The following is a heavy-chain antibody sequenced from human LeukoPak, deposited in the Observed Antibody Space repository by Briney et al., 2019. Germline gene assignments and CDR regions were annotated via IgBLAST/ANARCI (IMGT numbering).Heavy chain of an antibody. CDR1: GGSITSSY. CDR2: IHYTGST. Sequence: SETLSLTCTVSGGSITSSYWSWIRQSPGKGLEWIGYIHYTGSTNYNPSLKSRVTMLIDPSKNQFSLKLISVTAADTAVYYCARGRYSAGDNWFDPWGQGTLVTVSS. CDR3: ARGRYSAGDNWFDP. V-gene: IGHV4-59*01. J-gene: IGHJ5*02. D-gene: IGHD3-9*01.